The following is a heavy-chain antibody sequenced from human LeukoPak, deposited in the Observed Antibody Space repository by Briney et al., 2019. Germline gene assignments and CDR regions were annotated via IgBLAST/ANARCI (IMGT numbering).Heavy chain of an antibody. CDR3: ARDGRLRWGTDYYYGMDV. CDR1: GGSISSYY. J-gene: IGHJ6*02. CDR2: IYYSGST. V-gene: IGHV4-59*01. Sequence: SETLSLTCTVSGGSISSYYWSWIRQPPGKGLEWIGYIYYSGSTNYNPSLKSRVTISVDTSKNQFSLKLSSVTAADTAVYYCARDGRLRWGTDYYYGMDVWGQGTTVTVSS. D-gene: IGHD3-16*01.